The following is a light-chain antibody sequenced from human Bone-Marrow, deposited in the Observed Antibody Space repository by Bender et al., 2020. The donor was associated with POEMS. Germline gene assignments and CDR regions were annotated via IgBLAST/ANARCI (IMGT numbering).Light chain of an antibody. CDR3: SSYTTDGTFV. J-gene: IGLJ1*01. Sequence: QSALTQPASVSGSPGQSITISCTGTSTYIDDYTLVSWYQQHPGKAPKVIMYGVNNRPSGISSRFSASKSGNAASLTISGLQAEDETDYYYSSYTTDGTFVFGTGTEVTVL. V-gene: IGLV2-14*01. CDR1: STYIDDYTL. CDR2: GVN.